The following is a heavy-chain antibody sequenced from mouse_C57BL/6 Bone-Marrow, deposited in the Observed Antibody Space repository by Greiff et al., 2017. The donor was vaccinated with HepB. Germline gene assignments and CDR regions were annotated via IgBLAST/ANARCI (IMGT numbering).Heavy chain of an antibody. D-gene: IGHD1-1*01. CDR1: GYSITSGYY. CDR2: ISYDGSN. Sequence: DVHLVESGPGLVKPSQSLSLTCSVTGYSITSGYYWNWIRQFPGNKLEWMGYISYDGSNNYNPSLKNRISITRDTSKNQFFLKLNSVTTEDTATYYCASFTTVVDYWGQGTTLTVSS. J-gene: IGHJ2*01. V-gene: IGHV3-6*01. CDR3: ASFTTVVDY.